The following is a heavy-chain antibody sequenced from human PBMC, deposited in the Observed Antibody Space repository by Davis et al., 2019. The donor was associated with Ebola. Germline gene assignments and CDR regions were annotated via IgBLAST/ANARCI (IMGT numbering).Heavy chain of an antibody. J-gene: IGHJ4*02. Sequence: GESLKISCAASGITFSNAWLSWVRQAPGKGLEWVGRIKTESAGGATDYAVPVKGRFTISRDDSKTTLYLQMNNLRTEDTAVYYCTTIRGFNGFFDYWGQGILVTVSS. D-gene: IGHD3-10*01. CDR3: TTIRGFNGFFDY. CDR1: GITFSNAW. V-gene: IGHV3-15*01. CDR2: IKTESAGGAT.